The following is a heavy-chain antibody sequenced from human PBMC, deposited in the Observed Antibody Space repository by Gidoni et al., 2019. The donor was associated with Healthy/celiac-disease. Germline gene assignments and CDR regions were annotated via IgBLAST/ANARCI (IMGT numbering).Heavy chain of an antibody. CDR3: ARESTPGGYYDFWSGYRYYYYGMDV. J-gene: IGHJ6*02. V-gene: IGHV3-21*01. D-gene: IGHD3-3*01. Sequence: VQLVESGGGLVKPGGSLRLPCAASGFPFSRYSMNWLRPAPGKGLEWVSSISSSSSYIYYADSVKGRFTIARDNAKNSLYLQMNSLRAEDTAVYYCARESTPGGYYDFWSGYRYYYYGMDVWGQGTTVTVSS. CDR2: ISSSSSYI. CDR1: GFPFSRYS.